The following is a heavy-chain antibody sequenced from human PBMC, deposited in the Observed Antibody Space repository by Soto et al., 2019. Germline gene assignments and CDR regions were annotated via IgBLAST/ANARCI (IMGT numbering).Heavy chain of an antibody. Sequence: PVGSLRLSCASSVCTFNNYAMSCVRQSPGKGLEWISAISGSGFNTYYAHSVKGRFTISRDNSKNTLYLQMNSLRAEDTAVYYCARNSNYYDSSGYVCMEVWGQGTTVIVSS. CDR2: ISGSGFNT. CDR1: VCTFNNYA. D-gene: IGHD3-22*01. V-gene: IGHV3-23*01. CDR3: ARNSNYYDSSGYVCMEV. J-gene: IGHJ6*01.